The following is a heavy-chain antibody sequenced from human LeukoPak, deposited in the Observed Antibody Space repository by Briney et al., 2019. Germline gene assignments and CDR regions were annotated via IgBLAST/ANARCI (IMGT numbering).Heavy chain of an antibody. CDR1: GFTFSNYA. CDR2: IRGNGGGT. CDR3: AKDQIGVLPDAFDI. V-gene: IGHV3-23*01. J-gene: IGHJ3*02. Sequence: GGSLRLSCAASGFTFSNYAMTWVRQAPGKGLEWVSSIRGNGGGTFYADSVKVRFTISRDNPENTLFLQMNSLRADDAAIYYCAKDQIGVLPDAFDIWGQGTMVSVSS. D-gene: IGHD3-10*01.